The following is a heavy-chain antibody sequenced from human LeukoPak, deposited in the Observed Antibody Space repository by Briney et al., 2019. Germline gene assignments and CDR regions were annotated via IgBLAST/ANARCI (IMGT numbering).Heavy chain of an antibody. V-gene: IGHV3-23*01. CDR3: AASSGYYYTAFRY. CDR1: GFTFSSYA. D-gene: IGHD3-22*01. J-gene: IGHJ4*02. CDR2: ISGSGGST. Sequence: GGTLRLSCAVSGFTFSSYAMNWVRQAPGKGLEWVSTISGSGGSTYYADSVKGRFTISRDNSKNTLYLQMNSLRAEDTAVYYCAASSGYYYTAFRYWGQGTLVTVSS.